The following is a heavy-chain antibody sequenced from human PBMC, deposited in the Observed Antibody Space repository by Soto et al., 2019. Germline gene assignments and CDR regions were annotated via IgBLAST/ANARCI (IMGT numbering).Heavy chain of an antibody. CDR1: GGTFSSYT. D-gene: IGHD5-12*01. Sequence: SVKVSCKASGGTFSSYTISWVRQAPGQGLEWMGRIIPILGIANYAQKFQGRVTITADKSTSTAYMELSSLRSEDTAVYYCAHELGYSGYDALPYYFDYWGQGTLVTVSS. CDR2: IIPILGIA. CDR3: AHELGYSGYDALPYYFDY. V-gene: IGHV1-69*02. J-gene: IGHJ4*02.